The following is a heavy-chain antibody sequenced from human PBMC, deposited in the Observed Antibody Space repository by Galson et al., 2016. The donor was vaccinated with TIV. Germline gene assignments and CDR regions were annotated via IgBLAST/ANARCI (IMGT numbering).Heavy chain of an antibody. D-gene: IGHD2-15*01. Sequence: SLRLSCAASGLSVSINYMTWVRQGPGKGLEWVSLISDGGKTYYSDSVKGRFTISRDSSKNTLYLHMSRLRVEDTAVYYCTRDRVVDATYYYYYYGMDVWGQGTAVTVFS. CDR1: GLSVSINY. CDR2: ISDGGKT. J-gene: IGHJ6*02. CDR3: TRDRVVDATYYYYYYGMDV. V-gene: IGHV3-66*02.